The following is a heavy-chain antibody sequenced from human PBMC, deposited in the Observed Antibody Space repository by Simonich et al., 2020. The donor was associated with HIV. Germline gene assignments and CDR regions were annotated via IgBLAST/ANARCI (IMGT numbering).Heavy chain of an antibody. CDR3: VRRSRIGAPGTVEWAFFDY. V-gene: IGHV5-51*01. D-gene: IGHD6-6*01. CDR2: LYPWDSDT. CDR1: GYSFTSYW. J-gene: IGHJ4*02. Sequence: EVQLVQSGAEVKKPGESLKISCKGSGYSFTSYWIGWVRQMPGTGLDWLGILYPWDSDTKYSPSFPGLVTISADKSISTAYLQWISLKASDTAMYYCVRRSRIGAPGTVEWAFFDYWGQGTVVTVSS.